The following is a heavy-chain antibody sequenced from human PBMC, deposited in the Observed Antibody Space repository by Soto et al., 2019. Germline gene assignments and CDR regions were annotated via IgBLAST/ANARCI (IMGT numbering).Heavy chain of an antibody. CDR1: GFTFSSYW. CDR3: ARVSLDIVVLPGAMEG. J-gene: IGHJ4*02. CDR2: IKSDGRSK. V-gene: IGHV3-74*01. Sequence: EVQLVESGGGLVQPGGSLRLSCAASGFTFSSYWMHWVRQVSGKGLVWVSRIKSDGRSKTYADSVKGRFTISRYNAKNTLYLQMNSLRAGDTSVYYCARVSLDIVVLPGAMEGWGQGTLVTVSS. D-gene: IGHD2-2*01.